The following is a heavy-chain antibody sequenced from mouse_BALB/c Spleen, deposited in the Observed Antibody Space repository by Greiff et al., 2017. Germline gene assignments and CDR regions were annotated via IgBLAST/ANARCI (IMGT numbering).Heavy chain of an antibody. CDR2: IYPGSGST. V-gene: IGHV1S22*01. CDR3: TRGPFITTVVPPYAMDY. CDR1: GYTFTSYW. Sequence: LQQPGSELVRPGASVKLSCKASGYTFTSYWMHWVKQRPGQGLEWIGNIYPGSGSTNYDEKFKSKATLTVDTSSSTAYMQLSSLTSEDSAVYYCTRGPFITTVVPPYAMDYWGQGTSVTVSS. J-gene: IGHJ4*01. D-gene: IGHD1-1*01.